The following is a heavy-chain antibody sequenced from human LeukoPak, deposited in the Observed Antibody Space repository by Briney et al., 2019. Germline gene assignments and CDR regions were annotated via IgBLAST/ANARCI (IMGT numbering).Heavy chain of an antibody. D-gene: IGHD3-10*01. V-gene: IGHV3-23*01. CDR2: ISGSGDST. Sequence: SGGSLRLSCAASGFTFSSYAMNWVRQAPGKGLEWVSGISGSGDSTYYADSVRGRFTISRDSSKNTLYLQMNSLRAEDTAVYYCAKLDSVGAVAEYFQHWGQGTLVTVSS. J-gene: IGHJ1*01. CDR1: GFTFSSYA. CDR3: AKLDSVGAVAEYFQH.